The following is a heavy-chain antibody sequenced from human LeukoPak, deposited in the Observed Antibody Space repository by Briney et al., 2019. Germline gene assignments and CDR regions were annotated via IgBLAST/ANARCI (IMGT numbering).Heavy chain of an antibody. V-gene: IGHV3-30*18. CDR2: ISYDGNES. J-gene: IGHJ3*01. Sequence: GRSLRLSCAASGFTFSSYGMHWVRQGPGKGLEWVAVISYDGNESYSADSVEGRFIISRDNSKNTLYLQMNSLRPEDTAVYYCAKDRTRGNAANDAFDVWGQGTVVTVSP. CDR1: GFTFSSYG. CDR3: AKDRTRGNAANDAFDV. D-gene: IGHD3-10*01.